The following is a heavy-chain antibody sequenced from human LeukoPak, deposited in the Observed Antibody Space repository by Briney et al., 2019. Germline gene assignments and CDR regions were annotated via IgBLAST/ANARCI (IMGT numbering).Heavy chain of an antibody. CDR2: IFSGGST. Sequence: GGSLRLSCAASGFTVSSNYMSWVRQAPGKGLEWVSAIFSGGSTFYADTVTGRFTISRDNSKNTVYLEMNSLRAEDTAVYYCARDLKTSGWYGDFDYWGQGTLVTVSS. D-gene: IGHD6-19*01. CDR3: ARDLKTSGWYGDFDY. V-gene: IGHV3-53*01. J-gene: IGHJ4*02. CDR1: GFTVSSNY.